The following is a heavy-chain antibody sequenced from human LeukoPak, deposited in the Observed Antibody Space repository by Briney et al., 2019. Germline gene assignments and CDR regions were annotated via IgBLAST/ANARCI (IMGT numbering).Heavy chain of an antibody. CDR3: ARDGDGYNFDY. CDR1: GFAFSNYW. V-gene: IGHV3-74*01. CDR2: ITRDGSGA. D-gene: IGHD5-24*01. Sequence: GGSLRLSCAASGFAFSNYWMHWVRQAPGKGLVWVSRITRDGSGANYADSVKGRFTISRDNARSTLYLQMNSLRAEDTAVYYCARDGDGYNFDYWGQGALVIVSS. J-gene: IGHJ4*02.